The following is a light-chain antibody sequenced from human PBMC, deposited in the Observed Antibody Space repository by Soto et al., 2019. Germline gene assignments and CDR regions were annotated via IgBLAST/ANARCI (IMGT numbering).Light chain of an antibody. CDR3: QSYNTSDHWV. V-gene: IGLV6-57*04. CDR1: SGSIASHY. CDR2: EDK. J-gene: IGLJ3*02. Sequence: NFMLTQPHSMSESPGKTITISCTRSSGSIASHYVQWYQQRPGSAPTTVIYEDKRRPSEVPDRFSGSIDSSSNSASLTISGLEAEDEADYYCQSYNTSDHWVFGGGTQLTVL.